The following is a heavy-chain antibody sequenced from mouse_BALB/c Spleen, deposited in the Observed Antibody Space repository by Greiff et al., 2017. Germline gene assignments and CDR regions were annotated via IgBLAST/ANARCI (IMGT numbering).Heavy chain of an antibody. CDR2: IDPETGGT. V-gene: IGHV1-15*01. CDR1: GYTFTDYE. D-gene: IGHD2-14*01. CDR3: TIYRYDVFDY. J-gene: IGHJ2*01. Sequence: QVQLQQSGAELVRPGASVTLSCKASGYTFTDYEMHWVKQTPVHGLEWIGAIDPETGGTAYNQKFKGKATLTADKSSSTAYMELRSLTSEDSAVYYCTIYRYDVFDYWGQGTTLTVSS.